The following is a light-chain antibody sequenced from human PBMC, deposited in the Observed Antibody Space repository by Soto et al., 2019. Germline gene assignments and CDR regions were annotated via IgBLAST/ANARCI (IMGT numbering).Light chain of an antibody. CDR1: QTISNY. CDR3: QQSYTNPRT. J-gene: IGKJ1*01. CDR2: AAS. Sequence: DIPMTQSPSSLSASVGDRVTITCRASQTISNYLNWYQQIPGTAPKLLIYAASGLQTGVPSRFSGSGSGTDFTLTISNLQPEDFAMYYCQQSYTNPRTFGQGTKVELK. V-gene: IGKV1-39*01.